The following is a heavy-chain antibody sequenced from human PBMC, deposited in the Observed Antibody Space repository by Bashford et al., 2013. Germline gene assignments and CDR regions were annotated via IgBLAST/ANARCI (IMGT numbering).Heavy chain of an antibody. D-gene: IGHD3-22*01. V-gene: IGHV1-18*01. CDR2: ISPYNGKK. CDR1: GYSFATYG. CDR3: ARDHEYYYDASGYCDL. Sequence: ASVKVSCKASGYSFATYGVTWVRQAPGQGLEWMGWISPYNGKKFYAQNLQDRVTMTTETSTSTAYMELSSLRSDDTAVYYCARDHEYYYDASGYCDLWGQGTLVTVSS. J-gene: IGHJ4*02.